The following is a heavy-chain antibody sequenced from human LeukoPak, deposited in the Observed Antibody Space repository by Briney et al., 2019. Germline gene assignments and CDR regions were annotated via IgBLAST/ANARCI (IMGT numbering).Heavy chain of an antibody. D-gene: IGHD3-10*01. CDR2: INPNSGGT. Sequence: PSASVKVSCKASGYTFTGYYMHWVRQAPGQGLEWMGWINPNSGGTNYAQKFQGRATMTRDTSISTAYMELSRLRSDDTAVYYCARTNLLLWFGEFEWFDPWGQGTLVTVSS. CDR3: ARTNLLLWFGEFEWFDP. CDR1: GYTFTGYY. J-gene: IGHJ5*02. V-gene: IGHV1-2*02.